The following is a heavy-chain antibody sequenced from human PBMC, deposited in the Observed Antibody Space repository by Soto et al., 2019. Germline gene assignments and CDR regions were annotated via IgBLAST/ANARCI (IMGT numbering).Heavy chain of an antibody. J-gene: IGHJ4*02. CDR1: GITISNYP. CDR2: IKTKAESYAT. D-gene: IGHD2-15*01. CDR3: TRRDCSDGNCYSDFDY. Sequence: GGSLRLSCAASGITISNYPMSWVRQAPGKGLDWVGRIKTKAESYATALAASVKGRFSISRDDTKNTAYLEMNSLKTEDTAVYYCTRRDCSDGNCYSDFDYWGQGALVTVSS. V-gene: IGHV3-73*01.